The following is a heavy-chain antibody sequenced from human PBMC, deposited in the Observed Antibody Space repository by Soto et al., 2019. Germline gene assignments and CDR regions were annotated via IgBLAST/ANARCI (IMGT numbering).Heavy chain of an antibody. CDR2: VNPNDGDT. CDR3: TRRQMWRPQMIDDYGMDV. J-gene: IGHJ6*02. CDR1: GYPFTGDY. Sequence: QVQLVQSGAEVKKPGASVTVSCKATGYPFTGDYIHWVRQAPGRGPEWMGWVNPNDGDTQYVQKFQGRVSMTVYTTLNTGYMELIRLASDDTALYYCTRRQMWRPQMIDDYGMDVWGQGKTVTVSS. D-gene: IGHD3-16*01. V-gene: IGHV1-2*02.